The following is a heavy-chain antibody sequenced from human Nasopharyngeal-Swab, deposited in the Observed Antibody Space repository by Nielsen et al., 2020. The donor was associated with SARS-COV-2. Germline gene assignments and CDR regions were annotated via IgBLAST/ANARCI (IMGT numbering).Heavy chain of an antibody. CDR1: GGSISSYY. J-gene: IGHJ6*03. CDR2: IYYSGST. D-gene: IGHD2-2*01. V-gene: IGHV4-59*01. CDR3: ARGCVVAVPAASPLPYYYYYMDV. Sequence: GSLRLSCTVSGGSISSYYWSWIRQPPGKGLEWIGYIYYSGSTNYNPSLKSRVTISVDTSKNQFSLKLSSVTAADTAVYYCARGCVVAVPAASPLPYYYYYMDVWGKGTTVTVSS.